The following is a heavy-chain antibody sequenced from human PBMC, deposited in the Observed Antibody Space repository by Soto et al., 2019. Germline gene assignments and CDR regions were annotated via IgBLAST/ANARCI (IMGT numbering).Heavy chain of an antibody. CDR2: IYYRGST. CDR3: AREYSTSSGDY. CDR1: GGSISSGDYY. V-gene: IGHV4-30-4*01. Sequence: TCTVSGGSISSGDYYWSWIRQPPGKGLEWIGYIYYRGSTNYNPSLKSRVTISVDTSKNQFSLRLSSLTAADTAMYYCAREYSTSSGDYWGQGTLVTVSS. J-gene: IGHJ4*02. D-gene: IGHD6-6*01.